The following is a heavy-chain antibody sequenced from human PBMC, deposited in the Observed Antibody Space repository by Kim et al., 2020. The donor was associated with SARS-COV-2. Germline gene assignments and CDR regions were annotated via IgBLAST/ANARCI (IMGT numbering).Heavy chain of an antibody. CDR3: ARGVAYCDSTSCHQPFDY. D-gene: IGHD2-2*01. J-gene: IGHJ4*02. Sequence: GGSLRLSCVASGFIVSSNYMTWVRQAPGKGVEWVSLLYSGGSAYYADSVEGRFTISRDNSKNTLYLQMNSLRAEDTGVYYCARGVAYCDSTSCHQPFDYWGQGTLVTVSS. CDR1: GFIVSSNY. V-gene: IGHV3-66*02. CDR2: LYSGGSA.